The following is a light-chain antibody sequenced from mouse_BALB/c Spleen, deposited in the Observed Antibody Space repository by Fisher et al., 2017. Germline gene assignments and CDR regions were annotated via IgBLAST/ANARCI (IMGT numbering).Light chain of an antibody. V-gene: IGKV4-57-1*01. CDR3: QQRSSYPLT. CDR2: STS. J-gene: IGKJ5*01. CDR1: SSVSSSY. Sequence: DIVITQTPAIMSASPGEKVTMTCSASSSVSSSYLHWYQQKSGASPKLWIYSTSNLASGVPARFSGSGSGTSYSLTISRMEAEDAATYYCQQRSSYPLTFGAGTKLELK.